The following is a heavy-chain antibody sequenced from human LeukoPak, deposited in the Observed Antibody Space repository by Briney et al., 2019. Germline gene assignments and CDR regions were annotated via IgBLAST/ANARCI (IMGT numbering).Heavy chain of an antibody. CDR1: GFPFSSYA. CDR2: IAGSDGFT. V-gene: IGHV3-23*01. Sequence: GGSLRLSCAASGFPFSSYAMNWVRQAPGKGLEWVSVIAGSDGFTQYADSVRGRFTISRDNSKNTVYLQMNRLRVEDTALYYCVRSLDYWGQGTLVTVSS. J-gene: IGHJ4*02. CDR3: VRSLDY.